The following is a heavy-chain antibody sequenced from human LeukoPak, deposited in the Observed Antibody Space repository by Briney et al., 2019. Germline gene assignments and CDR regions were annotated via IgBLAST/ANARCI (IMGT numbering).Heavy chain of an antibody. CDR3: AREPYDISGYGMDV. CDR1: GFTFSSYA. Sequence: GGSLRLSCAASGFTFSSYAMSWVRQAPGKGLEWVSAISGSGGSTYYADSVKGRFTISRDKSKSALFLEMNSLRGEDTAVYYCAREPYDISGYGMDVWGQGTMVTVSS. J-gene: IGHJ6*02. D-gene: IGHD3-22*01. CDR2: ISGSGGST. V-gene: IGHV3-23*01.